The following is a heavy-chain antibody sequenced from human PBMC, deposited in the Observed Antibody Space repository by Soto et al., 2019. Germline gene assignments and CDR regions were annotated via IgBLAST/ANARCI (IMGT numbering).Heavy chain of an antibody. CDR2: IYYSGST. Sequence: SETLSLTCTVSGGSISSGDYYWSWIRQPPGKGLEWIGYIYYSGSTYYNPSLKSRVTISVDTSKNQFSLKLSSVTAADTAVYYCARSVSGSYYNGGYNWFDPWGQGTLVTVSS. CDR1: GGSISSGDYY. V-gene: IGHV4-30-4*01. J-gene: IGHJ5*02. D-gene: IGHD3-10*01. CDR3: ARSVSGSYYNGGYNWFDP.